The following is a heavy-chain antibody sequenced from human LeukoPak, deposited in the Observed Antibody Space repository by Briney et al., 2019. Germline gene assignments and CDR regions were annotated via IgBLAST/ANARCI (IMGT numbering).Heavy chain of an antibody. Sequence: GGSLRLSCAASGFTFSSYGMHWVRQAPGKGLEWVAVISYDGRNKYYADSVKGRFTISRDNSKNTLYLQMNSLRAEDTAVYYCAKVAVVFLNYYYMDVWGKGTTVTISS. CDR3: AKVAVVFLNYYYMDV. J-gene: IGHJ6*03. CDR2: ISYDGRNK. D-gene: IGHD2-2*01. CDR1: GFTFSSYG. V-gene: IGHV3-30*18.